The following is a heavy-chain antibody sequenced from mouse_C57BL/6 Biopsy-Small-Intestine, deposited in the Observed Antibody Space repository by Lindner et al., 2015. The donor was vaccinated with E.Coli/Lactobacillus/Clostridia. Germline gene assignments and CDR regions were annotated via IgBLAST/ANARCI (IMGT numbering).Heavy chain of an antibody. D-gene: IGHD1-1*01. CDR3: ARSNYGSSFVDY. J-gene: IGHJ2*01. V-gene: IGHV1-59*01. CDR1: GYTFTNYW. Sequence: VQLQESGAELVRPGTSVRLSCKASGYTFTNYWMHWVKQRPGQGLEWIGMIDPSDTYTNYNQKSKGKATLTVDTSSSTAYMQLSSLTSEDSAVYYCARSNYGSSFVDYWGQGTTLTVSS. CDR2: IDPSDTYT.